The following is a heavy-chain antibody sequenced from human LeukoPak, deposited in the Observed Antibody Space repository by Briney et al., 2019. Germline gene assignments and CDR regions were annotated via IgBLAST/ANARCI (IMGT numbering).Heavy chain of an antibody. D-gene: IGHD3-10*01. V-gene: IGHV4-59*01. CDR3: ASLARYYYGSGWPSIDY. J-gene: IGHJ4*02. CDR1: GGSISSYY. Sequence: SETLSLTCTVSGGSISSYYWSWIRQPPGKGLEWIGYIYYSGSTNYNPSLKSRVTISVDTSKNRFSLKLSSVTAADTAVYYCASLARYYYGSGWPSIDYWGQGTLVTVSS. CDR2: IYYSGST.